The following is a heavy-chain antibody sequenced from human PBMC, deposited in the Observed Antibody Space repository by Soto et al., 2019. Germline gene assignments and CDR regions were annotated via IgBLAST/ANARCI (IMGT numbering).Heavy chain of an antibody. D-gene: IGHD6-6*01. CDR3: ALGSSSSFYGLNY. Sequence: EVQLGESGGGLVQPGRSLRLSCAASGITFDDFAMHWVRQAPGKGLEWVSGINWDGDFLDYADSVKGRLTISRDKAKNSLYLQMSSLRREDTALYFCALGSSSSFYGLNYWGQGTLVTVSS. J-gene: IGHJ4*02. CDR2: INWDGDFL. CDR1: GITFDDFA. V-gene: IGHV3-9*01.